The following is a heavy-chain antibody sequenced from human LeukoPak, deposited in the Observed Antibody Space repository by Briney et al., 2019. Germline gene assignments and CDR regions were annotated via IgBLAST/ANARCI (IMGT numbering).Heavy chain of an antibody. Sequence: PGRSLRLSCAASGFTFDDYAMHWVRQAPGKGLEWVSGISWNSGSIGYADSVKGRFTISRDNAKNSLYLQMNSLRAEDTALYYCAKENSGFFDYWGQGTLVTVSS. D-gene: IGHD3-22*01. J-gene: IGHJ4*02. CDR3: AKENSGFFDY. CDR1: GFTFDDYA. V-gene: IGHV3-9*01. CDR2: ISWNSGSI.